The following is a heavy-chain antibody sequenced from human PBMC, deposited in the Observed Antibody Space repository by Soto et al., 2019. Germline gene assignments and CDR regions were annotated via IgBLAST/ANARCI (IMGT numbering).Heavy chain of an antibody. J-gene: IGHJ4*02. V-gene: IGHV3-74*01. Sequence: GGSLRLSCAASGFIFKMYWMHWVRQSPGKGLVWISRIYNDGTYSDYADSVRGRFTNSRDNVNDTLYLQMNNLRAEDSGLYYCTRGPRPISTGTGAYWGQGTQVTVSS. CDR1: GFIFKMYW. CDR3: TRGPRPISTGTGAY. D-gene: IGHD3-10*01. CDR2: IYNDGTYS.